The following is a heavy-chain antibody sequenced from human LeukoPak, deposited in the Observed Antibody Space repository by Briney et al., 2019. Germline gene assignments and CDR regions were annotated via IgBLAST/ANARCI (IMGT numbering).Heavy chain of an antibody. Sequence: PGGSLRLSCAASGFTFSSYDRHWVRQATGKGLEWVSAIGTAGDTYYPGSVKGRFTISRENAKNSLYLQMNSLRAGDTAVYYCARGHAKWSMDYGGRGTLVTVSS. CDR2: IGTAGDT. J-gene: IGHJ4*02. V-gene: IGHV3-13*01. CDR1: GFTFSSYD. CDR3: ARGHAKWSMDY. D-gene: IGHD2-8*01.